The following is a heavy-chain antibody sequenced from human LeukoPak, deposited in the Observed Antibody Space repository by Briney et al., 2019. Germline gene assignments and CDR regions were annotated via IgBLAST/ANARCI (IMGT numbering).Heavy chain of an antibody. CDR3: ARQYYYDSSA. Sequence: SETLSLTCTVSGGSISSSSYFWGWIRQPPGTGLEWIGSIYYSGSTYYNPSLKSRVTISVDTSKNQFSLKLSSVTAADTAVYYCARQYYYDSSAWGQGTLVTVSS. V-gene: IGHV4-39*01. D-gene: IGHD3-22*01. J-gene: IGHJ5*02. CDR1: GGSISSSSYF. CDR2: IYYSGST.